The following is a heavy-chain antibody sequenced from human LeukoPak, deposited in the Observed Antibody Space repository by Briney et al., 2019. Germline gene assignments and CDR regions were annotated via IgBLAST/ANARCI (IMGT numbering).Heavy chain of an antibody. CDR3: ARVHLDTGYR. CDR2: IYYSGST. CDR1: GGSISSYY. V-gene: IGHV4-59*01. D-gene: IGHD5-18*01. J-gene: IGHJ5*02. Sequence: PSETLSLTCTVSGGSISSYYWSWIRQPPGKGLEWIGYIYYSGSTNYNPSLKSRVTISVDTSKNQFSLKLRSVTAADTAVYYCARVHLDTGYRWGQETLVTVSS.